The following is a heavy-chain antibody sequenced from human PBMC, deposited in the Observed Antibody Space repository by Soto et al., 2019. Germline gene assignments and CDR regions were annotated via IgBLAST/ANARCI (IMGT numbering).Heavy chain of an antibody. CDR2: MNQDGSEK. V-gene: IGHV3-7*05. CDR1: GFTFGDYW. J-gene: IGHJ6*02. D-gene: IGHD1-1*01. CDR3: ASQRVSYAMDV. Sequence: EVQLVESGGGLVQPGGSLRLSCTVSGFTFGDYWMTWCRQAPGKGLEWVANMNQDGSEKYYVDSVQGRFAISRDNAKNSLYLQMHSLSAEDAAVYYCASQRVSYAMDVWGQGTTVTVSS.